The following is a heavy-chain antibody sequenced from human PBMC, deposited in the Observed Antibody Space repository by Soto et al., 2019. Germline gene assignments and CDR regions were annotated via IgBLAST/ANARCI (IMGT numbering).Heavy chain of an antibody. CDR1: GFTFSNYD. V-gene: IGHV3-23*01. CDR2: ISGGGFGT. J-gene: IGHJ6*02. CDR3: AKVHYDFWSGYGGSVLYYYYGMDV. D-gene: IGHD3-3*01. Sequence: PGGSLRLSCAASGFTFSNYDMSWVRQAPGKGPEWVATISGGGFGTAYAESVMGRFTIYRGNFENTLYLQMNRLRVEDTAVYYCAKVHYDFWSGYGGSVLYYYYGMDVWGQGTTVTVSS.